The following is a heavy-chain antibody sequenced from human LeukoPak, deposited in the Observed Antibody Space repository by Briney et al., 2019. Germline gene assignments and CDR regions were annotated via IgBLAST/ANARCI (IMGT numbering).Heavy chain of an antibody. D-gene: IGHD5-18*01. CDR2: ISDSGGST. J-gene: IGHJ4*02. Sequence: GSLRLSCAATGFTFSNYAMSWVRQAPGKGLEWVSAISDSGGSTHYADSVKGRFTISRDNSKNTLYLQMNSLRAEDTAIYYCAKDLKGYNYGYFDFWGQGTLVTVSS. CDR3: AKDLKGYNYGYFDF. V-gene: IGHV3-23*01. CDR1: GFTFSNYA.